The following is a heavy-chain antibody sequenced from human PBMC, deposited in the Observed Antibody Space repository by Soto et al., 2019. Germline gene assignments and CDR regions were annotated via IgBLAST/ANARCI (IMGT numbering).Heavy chain of an antibody. CDR1: GFTFSDYY. CDR3: ARWGWSSTSCYTKHNWFDP. J-gene: IGHJ5*02. D-gene: IGHD2-2*02. CDR2: IRGDSGYT. Sequence: PGGTLRLSCAASGFTFSDYYMAWIRQAPGKGLEWVSYIRGDSGYTNYADSVKGRFTISRDNAKNSLYLQMNSLRAEDTVVYYCARWGWSSTSCYTKHNWFDPWGQGALVTVSS. V-gene: IGHV3-11*06.